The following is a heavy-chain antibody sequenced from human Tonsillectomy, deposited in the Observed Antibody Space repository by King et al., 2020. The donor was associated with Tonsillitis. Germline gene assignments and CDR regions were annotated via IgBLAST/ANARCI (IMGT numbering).Heavy chain of an antibody. CDR1: GSTFSTYA. CDR3: ARGYCSGGSCYFDY. V-gene: IGHV3-30*04. D-gene: IGHD2-15*01. J-gene: IGHJ4*02. Sequence: VQLVESGGGVVQPGRSLRLSCAASGSTFSTYAMHWVRQAPGKGLEWVAVISYDGTDKYYADSADSVKGRFTISKDNSKNTLYLQMNSLRAEDTAMYYCARGYCSGGSCYFDYWGQGTLVTVSS. CDR2: ISYDGTDK.